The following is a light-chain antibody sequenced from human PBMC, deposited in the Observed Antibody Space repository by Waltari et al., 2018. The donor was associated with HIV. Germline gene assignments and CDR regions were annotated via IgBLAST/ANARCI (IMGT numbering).Light chain of an antibody. CDR2: EVT. J-gene: IGLJ2*01. V-gene: IGLV2-14*03. Sequence: QSALTQPASVSGSPGQSITISCTGTSSDVGGYNYVSWYQQHPGKAPKLMSYEVTNRPSGVSNRFSGSKSGNTASVTISGLQVEDEADYYCSSYTSSSLEIFGGGTKLTVL. CDR1: SSDVGGYNY. CDR3: SSYTSSSLEI.